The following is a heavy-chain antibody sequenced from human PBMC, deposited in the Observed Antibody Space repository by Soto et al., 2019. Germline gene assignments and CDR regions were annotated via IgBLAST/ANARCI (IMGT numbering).Heavy chain of an antibody. D-gene: IGHD5-18*01. CDR3: ARESGYNYGNTFDY. CDR1: GFTFSSYG. V-gene: IGHV3-33*01. Sequence: GGSLRLSCAASGFTFSSYGMHWVRQAPGKGLEWVAVIWYDGSNKYYADSVKGRFTISRDNSKNTLYLQMNSLRAEDTAVYYCARESGYNYGNTFDYWGQGTLVTVSS. CDR2: IWYDGSNK. J-gene: IGHJ4*02.